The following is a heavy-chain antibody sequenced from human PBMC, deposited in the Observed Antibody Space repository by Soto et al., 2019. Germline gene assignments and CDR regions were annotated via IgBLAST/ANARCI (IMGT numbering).Heavy chain of an antibody. J-gene: IGHJ5*02. D-gene: IGHD6-6*01. Sequence: QVQLQESGPGLVKPSETLSLTCSVSGGSLSGHFWTWIRQPAGKGLEWIGRIYPSGTTTYNPSLKSRVTMYVDTSQTQFPLTLRSVTAADTAVYYCAREVGRPGRFDPWGQGTLSTVS. CDR1: GGSLSGHF. CDR2: IYPSGTT. V-gene: IGHV4-4*07. CDR3: AREVGRPGRFDP.